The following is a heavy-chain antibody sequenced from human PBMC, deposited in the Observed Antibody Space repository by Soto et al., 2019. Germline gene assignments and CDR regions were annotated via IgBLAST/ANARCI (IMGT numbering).Heavy chain of an antibody. V-gene: IGHV3-30-3*01. Sequence: QVQLVESGGGVVQPGRSLRLSCAASGFTFSSYAMHWVRQAPGKGLEWVAVISYDGSNKYYADSVKGRFTISRDNSKNTLYLQMNSLRAEDTAVYYCAREDIGIPQQSTAHAFDIWGQGTMVTVSS. J-gene: IGHJ3*02. CDR2: ISYDGSNK. CDR3: AREDIGIPQQSTAHAFDI. CDR1: GFTFSSYA. D-gene: IGHD5-12*01.